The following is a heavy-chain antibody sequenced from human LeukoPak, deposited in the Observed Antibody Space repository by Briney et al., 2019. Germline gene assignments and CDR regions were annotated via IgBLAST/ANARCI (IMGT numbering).Heavy chain of an antibody. CDR3: ARDDGDYAQRWYYYGMDV. CDR2: ISGRGSDGDR. Sequence: GGSLRLSCAASGFTFSSYAMSWVRQAPGKGLEWVSGISGRGSDGDRYYADSVKGRFTISRDNSKNTVYLQMNSLRAEDTAVYYCARDDGDYAQRWYYYGMDVWGQGTTVTVSS. CDR1: GFTFSSYA. V-gene: IGHV3-23*01. D-gene: IGHD4-17*01. J-gene: IGHJ6*02.